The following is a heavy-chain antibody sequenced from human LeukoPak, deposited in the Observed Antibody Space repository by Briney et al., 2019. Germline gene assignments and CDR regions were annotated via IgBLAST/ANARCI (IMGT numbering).Heavy chain of an antibody. V-gene: IGHV3-20*04. Sequence: SGGSLRLSCAASGFTFEDYGMSWVRQAPGKGLEWVSGITWNGGSSSYADSVQGRFTISRDNANNSLYLQMNSLRAEDTALYYCARGFYGSGGYYPYYFDYWGQGTLVTVS. D-gene: IGHD3-10*01. J-gene: IGHJ4*02. CDR1: GFTFEDYG. CDR3: ARGFYGSGGYYPYYFDY. CDR2: ITWNGGSS.